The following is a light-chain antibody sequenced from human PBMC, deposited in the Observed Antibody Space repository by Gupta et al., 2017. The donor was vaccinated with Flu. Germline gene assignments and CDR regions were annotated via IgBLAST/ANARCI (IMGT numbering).Light chain of an antibody. CDR1: KLEDKY. J-gene: IGLJ3*02. V-gene: IGLV3-1*01. CDR2: EDT. Sequence: SYELTQPPSVSVSPGQTARITCSGHKLEDKYAYWYQQKPGQSPVLVIYEDTKRPSGIPERFSGSNSGNKATLTISGTQSIEEADYYCQACDSSAAVFGGGTKLTVL. CDR3: QACDSSAAV.